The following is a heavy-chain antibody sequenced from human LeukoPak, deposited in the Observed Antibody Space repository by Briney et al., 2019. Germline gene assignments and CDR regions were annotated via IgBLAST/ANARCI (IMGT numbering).Heavy chain of an antibody. V-gene: IGHV4-39*01. CDR2: IYYTGST. CDR3: ARRGGSGRAFDY. Sequence: SSETLSLTCSVSGASISGGTYYWGWIRQPPGKGLEWIGSIYYTGSTYDNPSLKSRVTISVDTPKNQFSLKLSSVTAADTAVYYCARRGGSGRAFDYWGQGTLVTVSS. D-gene: IGHD1-26*01. J-gene: IGHJ4*02. CDR1: GASISGGTYY.